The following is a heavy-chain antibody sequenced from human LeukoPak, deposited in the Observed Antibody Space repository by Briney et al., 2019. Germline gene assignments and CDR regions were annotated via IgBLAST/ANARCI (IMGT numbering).Heavy chain of an antibody. Sequence: SVKVSCKASGGTFSSYAISWVRQAPGQGLEWMGGIIPIFGTANYAQKFQGRVTITADESTSTAYMELSSLRSEDTAVYYCAKPDWNYVGYFDYWGQGTLVTVSS. CDR1: GGTFSSYA. V-gene: IGHV1-69*13. CDR3: AKPDWNYVGYFDY. D-gene: IGHD1-7*01. J-gene: IGHJ4*02. CDR2: IIPIFGTA.